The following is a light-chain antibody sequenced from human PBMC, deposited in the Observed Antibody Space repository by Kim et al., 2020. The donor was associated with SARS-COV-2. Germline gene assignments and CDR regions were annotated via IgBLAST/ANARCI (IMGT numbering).Light chain of an antibody. CDR2: QDS. V-gene: IGLV3-1*01. CDR3: QAWDSSVV. J-gene: IGLJ3*02. Sequence: VPPGKTTSITCPVKKLGDKYACWYQQEPGQSPLLVNYQDSKRPSGIPGRFSGTNSGNTATLTNSGTQAMDEADYYCQAWDSSVVFGGGTQLTVL. CDR1: KLGDKY.